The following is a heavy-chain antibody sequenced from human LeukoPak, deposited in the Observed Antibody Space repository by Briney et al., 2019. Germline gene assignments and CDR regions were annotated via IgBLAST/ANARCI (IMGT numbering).Heavy chain of an antibody. Sequence: ASVKVSCKASGYTFTGYYMHWVRQAPGQGLEWMGWTNPNSGGTNYAQKFQGRVTMTRDTSISTAYMELSRLRSDDTAVYYCAREGGYCSSTSCYTQAYYFDYWGRGTLVTVSS. CDR1: GYTFTGYY. CDR3: AREGGYCSSTSCYTQAYYFDY. V-gene: IGHV1-2*02. D-gene: IGHD2-2*02. CDR2: TNPNSGGT. J-gene: IGHJ4*02.